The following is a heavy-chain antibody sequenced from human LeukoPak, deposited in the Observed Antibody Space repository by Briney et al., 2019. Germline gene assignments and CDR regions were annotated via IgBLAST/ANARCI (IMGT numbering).Heavy chain of an antibody. J-gene: IGHJ2*01. CDR1: GGSISSSSYY. V-gene: IGHV4-39*01. Sequence: PSETLSLTCTVSGGSISSSSYYWGWIRQPPGKGLEWIGSIYYSGSTYYNPSLKSRVTISVDTSKNQFSLKLSSVTAADTAVYYCARPRSDWYFDLWGRGTLVTVSS. CDR2: IYYSGST. D-gene: IGHD5-24*01. CDR3: ARPRSDWYFDL.